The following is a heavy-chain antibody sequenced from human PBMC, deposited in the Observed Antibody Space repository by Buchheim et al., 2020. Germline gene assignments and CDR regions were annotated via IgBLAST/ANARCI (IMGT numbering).Heavy chain of an antibody. CDR1: GGSISEISYY. CDR2: IYYKGYT. Sequence: QLQLQESGPGLVKPSETLSLTCTVSGGSISEISYYWGWIRQAPGMGLEWIGSIYYKGYTYDNPSLRSRVTTSLDTSKKQFSLNLTSATAADTAVYYCARQRASLALEQYYFDFWGQGTL. CDR3: ARQRASLALEQYYFDF. D-gene: IGHD1/OR15-1a*01. V-gene: IGHV4-39*01. J-gene: IGHJ4*02.